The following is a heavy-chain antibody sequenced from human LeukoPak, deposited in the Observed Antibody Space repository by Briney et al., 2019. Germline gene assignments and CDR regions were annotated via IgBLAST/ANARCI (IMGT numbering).Heavy chain of an antibody. CDR1: GYTLTELS. V-gene: IGHV1-24*01. CDR2: FDPEDGET. D-gene: IGHD3-22*01. J-gene: IGHJ4*02. Sequence: GASVKVSCKVSGYTLTELSMHWVRQAPGEGLEWMGGFDPEDGETIYAQKFQGRVTMTEDTSTDTAYMELSSLRSEDTAVYYCATYYYDSSGYYGGYYFDYWGQGTLVTVSS. CDR3: ATYYYDSSGYYGGYYFDY.